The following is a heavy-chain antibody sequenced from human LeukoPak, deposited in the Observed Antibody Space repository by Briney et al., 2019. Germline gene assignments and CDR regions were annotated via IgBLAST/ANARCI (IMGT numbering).Heavy chain of an antibody. Sequence: VRQAPXXGLXWGAVISYDGSNKYYADSVKGRFTISRDNSKNTLYLQMNSLRAEDTAVYYCAKDWNHEDYPNTPFDYWGQGTLVTVSS. V-gene: IGHV3-30-3*02. CDR2: ISYDGSNK. D-gene: IGHD4-11*01. J-gene: IGHJ4*02. CDR3: AKDWNHEDYPNTPFDY.